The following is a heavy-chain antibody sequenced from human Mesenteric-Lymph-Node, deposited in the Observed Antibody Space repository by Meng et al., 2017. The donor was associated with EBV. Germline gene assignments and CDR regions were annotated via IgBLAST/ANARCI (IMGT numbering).Heavy chain of an antibody. CDR2: FYYNGDP. D-gene: IGHD3-9*01. J-gene: IGHJ4*02. CDR3: ARHGGRFDWPYVD. V-gene: IGHV4-39*01. Sequence: LQLLGWAPGLVKSSETLSLTCIVSGRPFTNSHYWGWIRQPPGKGLEWLGTFYYNGDPTYNPSLKSRVTISAVASRNLFFLTLSSVTAADTAVYYCARHGGRFDWPYVDWGPGTLVTVSS. CDR1: GRPFTNSHY.